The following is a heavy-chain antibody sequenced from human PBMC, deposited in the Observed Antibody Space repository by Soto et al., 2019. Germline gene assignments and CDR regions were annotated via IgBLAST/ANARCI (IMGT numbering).Heavy chain of an antibody. V-gene: IGHV4-59*08. J-gene: IGHJ4*02. D-gene: IGHD2-21*02. Sequence: TLSLTCTVSGGSISSYYWSWIRQPPGKGLEWIGYIYYSGSTNYNPSLKSRVTISVDTSKNQFSLKLSSVTAADTAVYYCARHGGDYYFDYWGQGTLVTVSS. CDR2: IYYSGST. CDR1: GGSISSYY. CDR3: ARHGGDYYFDY.